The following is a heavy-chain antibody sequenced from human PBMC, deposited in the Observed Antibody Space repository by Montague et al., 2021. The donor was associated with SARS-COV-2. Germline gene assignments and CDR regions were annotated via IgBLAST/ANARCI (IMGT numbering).Heavy chain of an antibody. CDR2: IHSSGST. Sequence: SETLSLTCTVAGGSISSGSYYWGWIRQPPGKGLEWIGNIHSSGSTYYKSRVTISVDTSKNQFSLKVTSVTAADTAVYYCARRLGGSGWLDYCGQGTLVTVSS. J-gene: IGHJ4*02. D-gene: IGHD6-25*01. V-gene: IGHV4-39*01. CDR3: ARRLGGSGWLDY. CDR1: GGSISSGSYY.